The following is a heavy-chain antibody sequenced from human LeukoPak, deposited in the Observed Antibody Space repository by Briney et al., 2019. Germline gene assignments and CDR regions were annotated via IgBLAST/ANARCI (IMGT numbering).Heavy chain of an antibody. CDR3: AKDDAFDI. CDR1: GFTFSDYY. J-gene: IGHJ3*02. Sequence: GGSLRLSCAASGFTFSDYYMSWIRQAPGKGLEWLSYINIGGTNTHYADSVKGRFTISRDNSKNTLYLQMNSLRAEDTAVYYCAKDDAFDIWGQGTMVTVSS. CDR2: INIGGTNT. V-gene: IGHV3-11*05.